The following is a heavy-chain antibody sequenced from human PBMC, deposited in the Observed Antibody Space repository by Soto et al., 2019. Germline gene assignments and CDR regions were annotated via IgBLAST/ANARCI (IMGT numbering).Heavy chain of an antibody. CDR3: ATTTVTPPFYYYYGMDV. Sequence: PSETLSLTCTVSGGSVSSGSYYWSWIRQPPGKGLEWIGYIYYSGSTNYNPSLKSRVTISVDTSKNQFSLKLSSVTAADTAVYYCATTTVTPPFYYYYGMDVWGQGTTVTVSS. D-gene: IGHD4-17*01. CDR1: GGSVSSGSYY. V-gene: IGHV4-61*01. J-gene: IGHJ6*02. CDR2: IYYSGST.